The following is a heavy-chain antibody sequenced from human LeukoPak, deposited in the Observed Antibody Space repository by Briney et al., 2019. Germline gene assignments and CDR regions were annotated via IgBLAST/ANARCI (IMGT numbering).Heavy chain of an antibody. CDR1: GGSFSGYY. J-gene: IGHJ6*02. D-gene: IGHD4-17*01. CDR2: IYYSGST. Sequence: PSETLSLTCAVYGGSFSGYYWSWIRQPPGKGLEWIGYIYYSGSTNYNPSLKSRVTISVDTSKNQFSLKLSSVTAADTAVYYCARDSDYGDSDYYYGMDVWGQGTTVTVSS. CDR3: ARDSDYGDSDYYYGMDV. V-gene: IGHV4-59*01.